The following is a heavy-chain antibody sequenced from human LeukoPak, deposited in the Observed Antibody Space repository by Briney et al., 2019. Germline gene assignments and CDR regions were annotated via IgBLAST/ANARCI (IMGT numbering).Heavy chain of an antibody. D-gene: IGHD3-10*01. CDR3: ASQSGVPRYYFDY. J-gene: IGHJ4*02. CDR2: INHSGST. Sequence: SETLSLTCAVYGGSFSGYYWSWIRQPPGKGLEWIGEINHSGSTNYNPSLKSRVTISVDTSKNQFSLKLSSVTAADTAVYYCASQSGVPRYYFDYWGQGTLVTVSS. V-gene: IGHV4-34*01. CDR1: GGSFSGYY.